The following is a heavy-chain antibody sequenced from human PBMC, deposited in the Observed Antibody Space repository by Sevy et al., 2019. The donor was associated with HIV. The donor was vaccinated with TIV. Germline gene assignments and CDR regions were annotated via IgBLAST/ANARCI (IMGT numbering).Heavy chain of an antibody. J-gene: IGHJ4*02. CDR2: ISWNGFST. Sequence: GGSLRLSCVASGSGFRFDDYAMNWVRQAPGKGLEWVAGISWNGFSTGYGDSVKGRATISRDNAKNTLYLQMNSLRAEDTAVYYCARLYSSSWATIDYWGQGTLVTVSS. D-gene: IGHD6-13*01. V-gene: IGHV3-9*01. CDR1: GSGFRFDDYA. CDR3: ARLYSSSWATIDY.